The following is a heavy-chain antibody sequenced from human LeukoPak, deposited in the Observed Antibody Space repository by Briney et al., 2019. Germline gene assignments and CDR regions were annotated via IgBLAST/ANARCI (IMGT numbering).Heavy chain of an antibody. Sequence: GASVKVSCKASGYTLTTYNINWVRQAPGQGLEWMGWISGYNGNTNYAQKLQGRVTLTTDTSTSTAYMELRSLRSDDTAVYYCARLHKTEKMVRGVSSYYYYMDGWGKGTTVTVSS. D-gene: IGHD3-10*01. CDR2: ISGYNGNT. CDR3: ARLHKTEKMVRGVSSYYYYMDG. J-gene: IGHJ6*03. CDR1: GYTLTTYN. V-gene: IGHV1-18*01.